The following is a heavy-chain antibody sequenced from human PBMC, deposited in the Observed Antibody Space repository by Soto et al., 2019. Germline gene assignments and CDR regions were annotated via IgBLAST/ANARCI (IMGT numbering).Heavy chain of an antibody. J-gene: IGHJ4*02. V-gene: IGHV4-30-4*01. CDR2: IYYSGST. Sequence: SETLSLTCTVSGGSISSGDYYWGWMRQPPGKGLEWIGYIYYSGSTYYNPSLKSRVTITVDTSKNQFSLKQSSVTAADTAVYYCARAHCGGDCWFDYWGQGTLVTVSS. CDR3: ARAHCGGDCWFDY. CDR1: GGSISSGDYY. D-gene: IGHD2-21*02.